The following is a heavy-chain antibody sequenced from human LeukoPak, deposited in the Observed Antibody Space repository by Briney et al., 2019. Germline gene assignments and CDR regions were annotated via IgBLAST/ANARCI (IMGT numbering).Heavy chain of an antibody. V-gene: IGHV3-64*01. J-gene: IGHJ4*02. CDR2: ISSNGGST. CDR1: RFTFSSYA. Sequence: GGSLRLSCAASRFTFSSYAMHWVRQAPGKGLEYVSAISSNGGSTYYANSVKGRFTISRDNSKNTLYLQMGSLRAEDTAVYYCARGLAAAGLYFDYWGQGTLVTVSS. CDR3: ARGLAAAGLYFDY. D-gene: IGHD6-13*01.